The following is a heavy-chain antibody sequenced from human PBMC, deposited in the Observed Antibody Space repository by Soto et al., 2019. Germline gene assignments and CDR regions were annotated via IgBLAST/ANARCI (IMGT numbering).Heavy chain of an antibody. V-gene: IGHV4-30-4*01. Sequence: SEPMSVRCSVSGGSISSRDYYWSWIRKPPGKGLEWIGYIYYSGSTYYNPSLKSRVTISVDTSKNQFSLKLSSVTAADTAVYYCARGAVVAASNTCFDPRGQGTPDIGTS. CDR3: ARGAVVAASNTCFDP. J-gene: IGHJ5*02. CDR1: GGSISSRDYY. D-gene: IGHD2-15*01. CDR2: IYYSGST.